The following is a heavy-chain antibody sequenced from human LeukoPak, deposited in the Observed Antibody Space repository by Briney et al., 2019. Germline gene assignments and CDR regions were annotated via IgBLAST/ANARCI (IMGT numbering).Heavy chain of an antibody. CDR2: TYYRSKWYN. CDR3: AGDLPLNYDFWSGYYFAAFDI. J-gene: IGHJ3*02. CDR1: GDSVSSNSAA. D-gene: IGHD3-3*01. V-gene: IGHV6-1*01. Sequence: SQTLSLTCAISGDSVSSNSAAWNWIRQSPSRGLEWLGRTYYRSKWYNGYAVSVKSRITINPDTSKNQFSLQLNSVTPEDTAVYYCAGDLPLNYDFWSGYYFAAFDIWGQGTMVTVSS.